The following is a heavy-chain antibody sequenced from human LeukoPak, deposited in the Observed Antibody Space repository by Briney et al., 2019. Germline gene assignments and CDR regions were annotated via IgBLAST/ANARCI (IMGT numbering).Heavy chain of an antibody. Sequence: PGGSLRLSCAASGFTFSSYSMNWVRQAPGKGLEWVSSISSSSSYIYYADPVKGRFTISRDNAKKSLYLQMNSLRAEDTAVYYCARAPLHLAMYHYFDYWGQGTLVTVSS. CDR1: GFTFSSYS. D-gene: IGHD2-2*01. V-gene: IGHV3-21*01. CDR2: ISSSSSYI. CDR3: ARAPLHLAMYHYFDY. J-gene: IGHJ4*02.